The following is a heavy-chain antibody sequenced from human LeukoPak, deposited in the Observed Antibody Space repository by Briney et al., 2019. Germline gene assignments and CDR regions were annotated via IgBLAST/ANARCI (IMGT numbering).Heavy chain of an antibody. D-gene: IGHD6-13*01. J-gene: IGHJ4*02. CDR2: IYATGTT. CDR1: GGSINSYF. CDR3: ARQGYGASWYHLDY. V-gene: IGHV4-4*07. Sequence: SETLSLTCTVSGGSINSYFWGWVRQPAGKGLEWIGRIYATGTTHFNPSLRSRLTMSVDTSKNLFSLNLSSVTAADTAVYYCARQGYGASWYHLDYWGQGTLVTVSS.